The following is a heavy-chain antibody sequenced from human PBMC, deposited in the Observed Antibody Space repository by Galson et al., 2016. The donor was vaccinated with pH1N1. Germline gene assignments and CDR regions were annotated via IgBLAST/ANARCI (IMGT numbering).Heavy chain of an antibody. CDR1: GGSISNDYYY. CDR2: IYYSGTT. V-gene: IGHV4-30-4*08. J-gene: IGHJ3*02. D-gene: IGHD5-24*01. Sequence: LTCTVSGGSISNDYYYWSWIRQPPGKGVEWIGYIYYSGTTYYNPSLKSRVTISIDTSKNQFSLKVTSVTAADTAVYYCARVGATMTATGAFDMWGQGTMVTVYS. CDR3: ARVGATMTATGAFDM.